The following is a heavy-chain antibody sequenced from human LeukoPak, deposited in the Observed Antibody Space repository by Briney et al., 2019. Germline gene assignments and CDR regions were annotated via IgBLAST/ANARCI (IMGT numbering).Heavy chain of an antibody. J-gene: IGHJ1*01. D-gene: IGHD3-22*01. CDR1: GFTFSSYG. CDR2: ISGSGGST. V-gene: IGHV3-23*01. CDR3: AKARDSYDSSGYYSGYFQH. Sequence: GGTLRLSCAASGFTFSSYGMSWVRQAPGKGLEWVSAISGSGGSTYYADSVKGRFTISRDNSKNTLYLQMNSLRAEDTAVYYCAKARDSYDSSGYYSGYFQHWGQGTLVTVSS.